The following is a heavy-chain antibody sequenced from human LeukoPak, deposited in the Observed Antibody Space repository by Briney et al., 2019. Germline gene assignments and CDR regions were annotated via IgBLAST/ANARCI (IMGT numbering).Heavy chain of an antibody. CDR3: ARDARNPRTVTGFDY. D-gene: IGHD4-17*01. J-gene: IGHJ4*02. Sequence: SETLSLTCTVSGGSISSSSYYWGWIRQPPGKGLEWIGSIYYSGSTYYNPSLKSRVTISVDTSKNQFSLKLSSVTAADTAVYYCARDARNPRTVTGFDYWGQGTLVTVSS. CDR1: GGSISSSSYY. V-gene: IGHV4-39*07. CDR2: IYYSGST.